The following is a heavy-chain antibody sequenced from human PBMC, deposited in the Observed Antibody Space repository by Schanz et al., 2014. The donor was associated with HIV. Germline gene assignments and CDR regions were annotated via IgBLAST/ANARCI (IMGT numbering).Heavy chain of an antibody. J-gene: IGHJ4*02. CDR1: GHIFTGYL. CDR2: INPNSGAT. CDR3: ASAGFDDSSGYPDY. Sequence: QVQLVQSGAEVKEPGASVKVSCKPYGHIFTGYLMHWVRQAPGQGLEWMGWINPNSGATDSAQKFQGRVTMTRDTSISTAFMELSSLRSDDTAVYYCASAGFDDSSGYPDYWGQGTLVTVSS. V-gene: IGHV1-2*02. D-gene: IGHD3-22*01.